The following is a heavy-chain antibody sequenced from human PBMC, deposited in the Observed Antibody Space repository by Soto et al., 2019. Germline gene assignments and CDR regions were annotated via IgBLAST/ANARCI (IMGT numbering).Heavy chain of an antibody. Sequence: PRGSLGLSCAASGFTFRSYGMHWVRQAPGKGLEWVAVISYDGSNKYYADSVKGRFTISRDNSKNTLYLQMNSLRAEDTAVYYSAKGLRGGSYFRDAFDIWGQGTMVTVSS. D-gene: IGHD1-26*01. CDR1: GFTFRSYG. CDR2: ISYDGSNK. V-gene: IGHV3-30*18. CDR3: AKGLRGGSYFRDAFDI. J-gene: IGHJ3*02.